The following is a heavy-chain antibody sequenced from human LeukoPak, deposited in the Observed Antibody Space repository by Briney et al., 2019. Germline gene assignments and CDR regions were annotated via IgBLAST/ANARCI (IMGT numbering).Heavy chain of an antibody. CDR1: GFTVSSNY. CDR2: IYSGGST. CDR3: ASERGVYYYYYYMDV. D-gene: IGHD3-10*01. V-gene: IGHV3-53*01. Sequence: GGSLRLSCAASGFTVSSNYMSWVRQAPGKGLEWVSVIYSGGSTYYADSVKGRFTISRDNSKNTLYLQMNSLRAEDTAVYYCASERGVYYYYYYMDVWGKGTTVTVSS. J-gene: IGHJ6*03.